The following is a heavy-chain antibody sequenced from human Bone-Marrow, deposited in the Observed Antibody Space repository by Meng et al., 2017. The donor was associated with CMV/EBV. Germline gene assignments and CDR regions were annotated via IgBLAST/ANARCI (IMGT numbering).Heavy chain of an antibody. CDR1: GYTFTSYG. Sequence: ASVKVSCKASGYTFTSYGTSWVRQAPGQGLEWMGWISAYNGNTNYAQKLQGRVTMTTDTSTSTAYMELRSLRSDDTAVYYCARDRGGYCSSTSCYPDPWGQGTLVTVSS. CDR2: ISAYNGNT. V-gene: IGHV1-18*01. CDR3: ARDRGGYCSSTSCYPDP. D-gene: IGHD2-2*01. J-gene: IGHJ5*02.